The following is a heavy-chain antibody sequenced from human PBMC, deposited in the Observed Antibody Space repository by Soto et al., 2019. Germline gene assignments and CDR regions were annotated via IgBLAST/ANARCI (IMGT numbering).Heavy chain of an antibody. CDR2: IIPIFGTA. CDR1: GYTFTGYY. CDR3: ARLDSSSWYTQIDY. Sequence: SVKVSCKTSGYTFTGYYMHWVRQAPGQGLEWMGGIIPIFGTANYAQKFQGRVTITADESTSTAHMELSSLRSEDTAVYYCARLDSSSWYTQIDYWGQGTLVTVSS. V-gene: IGHV1-69*13. J-gene: IGHJ4*02. D-gene: IGHD6-13*01.